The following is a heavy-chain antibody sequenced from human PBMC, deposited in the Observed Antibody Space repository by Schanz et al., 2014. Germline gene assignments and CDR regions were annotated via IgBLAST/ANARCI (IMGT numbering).Heavy chain of an antibody. CDR1: GYTFTSYY. D-gene: IGHD6-13*01. V-gene: IGHV1-46*03. CDR3: ARDGEAAAGCDY. CDR2: INPSGGST. Sequence: QVQLVQSGAEVKKPGASVKVSCKASGYTFTSYYMHWVRQAPGQGLEWMGIINPSGGSTSYAQKFQGRVTMARDTSTSTVYMELSRLRSEDTAVYYCARDGEAAAGCDYWGQGTLXTVSS. J-gene: IGHJ4*02.